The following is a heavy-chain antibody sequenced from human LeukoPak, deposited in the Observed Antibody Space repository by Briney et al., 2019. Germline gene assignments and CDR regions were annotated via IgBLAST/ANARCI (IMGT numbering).Heavy chain of an antibody. V-gene: IGHV1-2*02. J-gene: IGHJ3*02. CDR2: INPNSGGT. CDR3: ASHSSSRVSWI. CDR1: GYTFTGYY. Sequence: ASVNVSCKASGYTFTGYYIHWVRQDPGQGLEWMGWINPNSGGTKSAQRFQGRVTMSRDTSTSTAFMELSSLRSDDTAMYYCASHSSSRVSWIWGQGIMVTVSS. D-gene: IGHD6-13*01.